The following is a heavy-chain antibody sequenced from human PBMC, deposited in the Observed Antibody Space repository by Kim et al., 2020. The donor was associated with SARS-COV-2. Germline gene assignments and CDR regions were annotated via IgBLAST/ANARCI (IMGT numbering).Heavy chain of an antibody. J-gene: IGHJ2*01. Sequence: SETLSLTCTVSGVSISSSTDYWAWIRQPPGKGLECIGNINYSGRAYYNPSLNSRVTISVDTSKNQLSLKLSSVTAAATAVYYCARHVRNWYFDLWGRGTLVTVSS. CDR3: ARHVRNWYFDL. CDR2: INYSGRA. V-gene: IGHV4-39*01. CDR1: GVSISSSTDY.